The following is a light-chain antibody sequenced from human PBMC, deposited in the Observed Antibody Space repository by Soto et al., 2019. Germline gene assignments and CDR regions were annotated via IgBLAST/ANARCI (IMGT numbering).Light chain of an antibody. CDR1: RSVNNF. V-gene: IGKV3D-15*01. CDR3: QQYHKWPPIT. Sequence: EIVLTQSPVTLSLSPGERATLSCRATRSVNNFVAWYQQKPGQAPSLLISDASNRATGIPDRFRGGGSGTEFTLTISSLQSEDSAVYYCQQYHKWPPITFGQGTRLEIK. J-gene: IGKJ5*01. CDR2: DAS.